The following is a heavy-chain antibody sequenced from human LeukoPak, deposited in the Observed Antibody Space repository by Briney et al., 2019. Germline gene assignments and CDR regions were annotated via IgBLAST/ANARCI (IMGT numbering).Heavy chain of an antibody. CDR2: IDWDDDK. CDR3: ARISSGYEYFDQ. V-gene: IGHV2-70*11. CDR1: GFSLSTPGMC. J-gene: IGHJ4*02. D-gene: IGHD5-12*01. Sequence: SGPALVKPTQTLTLTCTFSGFSLSTPGMCVSWIRQPPGKALEWLARIDWDDDKYYSTSLKTRLTISKDTSKNQVVLTMTNMDPVDTATYYCARISSGYEYFDQWGQGTLDTVSS.